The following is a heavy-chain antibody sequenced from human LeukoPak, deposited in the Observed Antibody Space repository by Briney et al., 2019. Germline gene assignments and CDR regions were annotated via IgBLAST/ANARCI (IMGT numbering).Heavy chain of an antibody. CDR3: ARDHWSSSHFDY. CDR1: GFTFSSYE. J-gene: IGHJ4*02. V-gene: IGHV3-48*03. CDR2: ISSSGSTI. D-gene: IGHD6-6*01. Sequence: GGSLRLSCAASGFTFSSYEMNWVRQAPGKGLEWVSYISSSGSTIYYADSVKGRFTISRDNAKNSLYLQMNSLRAEDTAVYYCARDHWSSSHFDYWGQGTLVTVSP.